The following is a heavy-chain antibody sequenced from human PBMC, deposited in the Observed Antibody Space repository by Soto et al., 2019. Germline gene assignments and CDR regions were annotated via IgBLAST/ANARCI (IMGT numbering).Heavy chain of an antibody. CDR3: ARGGNKYYYDSSIFDY. CDR1: GYTFTSYA. CDR2: INAGNGNT. D-gene: IGHD3-22*01. V-gene: IGHV1-3*01. J-gene: IGHJ4*02. Sequence: ASVKVSCKASGYTFTSYAMHWVRQAPGQRLEWMGWINAGNGNTKYSQKFQGRVTITRDTSASTAYMELSSLRSEDTAVYYCARGGNKYYYDSSIFDYWGQGTLVTVS.